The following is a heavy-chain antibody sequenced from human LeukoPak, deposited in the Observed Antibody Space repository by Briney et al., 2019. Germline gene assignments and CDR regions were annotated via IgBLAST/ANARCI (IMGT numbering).Heavy chain of an antibody. J-gene: IGHJ4*02. Sequence: GGSLRLSCAASGFTFSSYSMNWVRQAPGKGLEWVSSISSSSSYIYYADSVKGRFTISRDNAKNSLYLQMNSLRAEDTAVYYCAKDLTVSRVVVITTDLDYWGQGTLVTVSS. CDR1: GFTFSSYS. CDR2: ISSSSSYI. V-gene: IGHV3-21*04. CDR3: AKDLTVSRVVVITTDLDY. D-gene: IGHD3-22*01.